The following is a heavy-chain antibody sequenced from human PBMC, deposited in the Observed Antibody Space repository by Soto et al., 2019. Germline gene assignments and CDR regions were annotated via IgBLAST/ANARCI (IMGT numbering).Heavy chain of an antibody. CDR3: ASYIPEGGMDV. CDR1: GGSISSGDYY. D-gene: IGHD2-2*02. V-gene: IGHV4-30-4*01. J-gene: IGHJ6*02. Sequence: QVQLQESGPGLVKPSQTLSLTCTVSGGSISSGDYYWSWIRQPPGKGLEWIGYIYYSGSTYYNPSRKSRVTIPVHTSKNQFSLKLSSVTAADTAVYYCASYIPEGGMDVWGQGTTVTVSS. CDR2: IYYSGST.